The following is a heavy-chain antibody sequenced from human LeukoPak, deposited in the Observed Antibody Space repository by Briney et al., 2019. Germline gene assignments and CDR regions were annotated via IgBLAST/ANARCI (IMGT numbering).Heavy chain of an antibody. V-gene: IGHV3-53*01. CDR2: IYSGGST. Sequence: GGSLRLSCAASGFTVSTYYMTWVRQAPGKGLECVSVIYSGGSTYYADSVKGRFTVSRDNSENTLYLQMNSLRAEDTAMYYCARGLGYCTSTTCLLPFDYWGQGTLVTVSS. D-gene: IGHD2-2*01. CDR3: ARGLGYCTSTTCLLPFDY. J-gene: IGHJ4*02. CDR1: GFTVSTYY.